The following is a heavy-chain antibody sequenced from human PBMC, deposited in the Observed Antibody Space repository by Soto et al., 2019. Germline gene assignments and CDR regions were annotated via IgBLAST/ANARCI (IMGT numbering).Heavy chain of an antibody. CDR1: GDTFDTFA. V-gene: IGHV1-69*12. CDR2: IIPIFRTP. CDR3: ARDKDREQLGGNYYYTLDV. J-gene: IGHJ6*02. D-gene: IGHD1-1*01. Sequence: QVQLVQSGAEVVKPGSSVKVSCKASGDTFDTFAISWVRQAPGQGLEWMGGIIPIFRTPDYGQKFQGRVMITADESTTTDYMELSSLRSEDTAVYYCARDKDREQLGGNYYYTLDVWGQGTTVTVSS.